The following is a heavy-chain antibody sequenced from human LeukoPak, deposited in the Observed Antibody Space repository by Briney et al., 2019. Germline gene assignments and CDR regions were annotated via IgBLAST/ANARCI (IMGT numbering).Heavy chain of an antibody. J-gene: IGHJ4*02. V-gene: IGHV4-4*02. CDR2: IYHSGSP. D-gene: IGHD1-1*01. Sequence: SETLSLTCAVSGGSISSNNWWGRVRQPPGKGLEWIGEIYHSGSPNYNPSLKSRVTISVDKSRNHFSLNLSSVTAADTAVYYCARVNINNWHRCDYWGQGTLVTVSS. CDR1: GGSISSNNW. CDR3: ARVNINNWHRCDY.